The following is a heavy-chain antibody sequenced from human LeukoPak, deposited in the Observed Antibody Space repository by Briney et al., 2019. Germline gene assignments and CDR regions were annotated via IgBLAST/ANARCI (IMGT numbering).Heavy chain of an antibody. CDR3: ARGTAAGTADFDY. V-gene: IGHV1-2*02. CDR2: INPNSGGT. J-gene: IGHJ4*02. D-gene: IGHD6-13*01. Sequence: ASVKVSCKASGYTFTGYYMHWVRQAPGQGLEWMGWINPNSGGTNYAQKFQGRVTITADESTSTAYMELSSLRSEDTAVYYCARGTAAGTADFDYWGQGTLVTVSS. CDR1: GYTFTGYY.